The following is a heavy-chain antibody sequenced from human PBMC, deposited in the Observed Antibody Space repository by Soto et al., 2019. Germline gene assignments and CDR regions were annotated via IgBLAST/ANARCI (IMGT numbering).Heavy chain of an antibody. J-gene: IGHJ4*02. Sequence: QERLVQSGAEVRKPGSSVKVSCKVTGGTSTRYAINWVRQAPGQGLAWMGGIVPMFGTSKYAQKFQGRGTITADTSTNIAYMELRSLRSEDTAVYYCNRGSEYDFWSGYLWGQGTLVSVSS. CDR3: NRGSEYDFWSGYL. V-gene: IGHV1-69*06. D-gene: IGHD3-3*01. CDR1: GGTSTRYA. CDR2: IVPMFGTS.